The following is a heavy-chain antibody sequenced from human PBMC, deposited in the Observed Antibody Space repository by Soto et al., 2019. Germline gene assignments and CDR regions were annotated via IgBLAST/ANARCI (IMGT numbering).Heavy chain of an antibody. CDR2: INHSGST. J-gene: IGHJ4*02. CDR1: GGSFSGYY. D-gene: IGHD7-27*01. CDR3: ARKAWVRFDY. Sequence: SETLSLTCAVYGGSFSGYYWSWIRQPPGKGLEWIGEINHSGSTNYNPSLKSRVTMSVDKSTNEFSLKVTSVTAADTAIYYCARKAWVRFDYWGQGALVTVSS. V-gene: IGHV4-34*01.